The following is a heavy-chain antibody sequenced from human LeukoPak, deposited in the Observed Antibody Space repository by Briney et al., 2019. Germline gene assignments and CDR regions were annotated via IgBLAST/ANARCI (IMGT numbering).Heavy chain of an antibody. CDR2: ISYDGSNK. V-gene: IGHV3-30-3*01. CDR3: ARAKQLALFGY. CDR1: GFAVSSNH. Sequence: QTGGSLRLSCAASGFAVSSNHMNWVRQAPGKGLEWVAVISYDGSNKYYADSVKGRLTISRDNSKNTLYLQMNSLRIEDTAVYYCARAKQLALFGYWGQGTLVTVSS. J-gene: IGHJ4*02. D-gene: IGHD6-6*01.